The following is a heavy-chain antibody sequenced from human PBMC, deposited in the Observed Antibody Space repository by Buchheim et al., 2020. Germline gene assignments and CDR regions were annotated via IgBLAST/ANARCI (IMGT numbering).Heavy chain of an antibody. CDR1: GFTFSTYS. Sequence: EVQLVESGGGLVQPGGSLRLSCAASGFTFSTYSMNWVRQAPGKGLEWISHSSSTSSRIYYADSVKGRFTISRDNAENSLYLQMSGLRDEDTAVYYCARGHSFDRSGYWGFDYWGQGTL. CDR3: ARGHSFDRSGYWGFDY. D-gene: IGHD3-22*01. CDR2: SSSTSSRI. V-gene: IGHV3-48*02. J-gene: IGHJ4*02.